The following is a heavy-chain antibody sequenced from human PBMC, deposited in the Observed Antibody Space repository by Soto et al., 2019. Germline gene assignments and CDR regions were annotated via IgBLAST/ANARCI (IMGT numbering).Heavy chain of an antibody. J-gene: IGHJ5*02. Sequence: SETLSLTCSVSGGSVSSESYYWSWIRQTPGKGLEWIGNVENSGSTKYNPSLKSRVTISVDTSKNQFSLKLSSVTGADTAVYYCARERGDSHWIDPWGQGTLVTVSS. CDR3: ARERGDSHWIDP. D-gene: IGHD2-21*01. CDR2: VENSGST. V-gene: IGHV4-61*01. CDR1: GGSVSSESYY.